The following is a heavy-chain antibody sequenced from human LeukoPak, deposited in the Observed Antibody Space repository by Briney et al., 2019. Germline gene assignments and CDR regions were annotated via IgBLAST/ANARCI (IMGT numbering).Heavy chain of an antibody. CDR2: IYYSGST. CDR3: ARHAGSYPILLDY. J-gene: IGHJ4*02. V-gene: IGHV4-39*01. CDR1: GGSISSSIYY. Sequence: ASETLSLTCTVSGGSISSSIYYWGWIRQPPGKGLEWIGSIYYSGSTYYNPSLKSRVTISVDTSKNQFSLKLSSVTAADTAVYYCARHAGSYPILLDYWGQGTLVTVSS. D-gene: IGHD1-26*01.